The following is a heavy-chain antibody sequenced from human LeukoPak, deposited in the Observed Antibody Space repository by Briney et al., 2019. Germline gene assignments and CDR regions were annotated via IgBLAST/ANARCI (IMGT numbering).Heavy chain of an antibody. Sequence: GGSLRHSCAASGFTFSTYSMNWVRQAPGKGLEWVSSISGGRTYIFYADSVKGRFTVTRDNAKSSVYLQMNSLRAEDTAVYYCARDPDGGNSGAHYYYGMDVWGQGTTVTVSS. D-gene: IGHD4-23*01. CDR2: ISGGRTYI. V-gene: IGHV3-21*01. CDR3: ARDPDGGNSGAHYYYGMDV. CDR1: GFTFSTYS. J-gene: IGHJ6*02.